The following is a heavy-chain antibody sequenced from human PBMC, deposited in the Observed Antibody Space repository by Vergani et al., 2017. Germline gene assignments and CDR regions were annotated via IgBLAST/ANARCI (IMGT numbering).Heavy chain of an antibody. Sequence: QVQLVESGGGVVQPGRSLRLSCAASGFTFSRYAMHWVRQAPGKGLEWVAVISYDGSNNYYADSVKGRFTISRDNSKNTLYLQMNSLRAEDTAVYYCARLSYDTTPYLQGGYDCWGQGTLVSVSS. CDR2: ISYDGSNN. D-gene: IGHD3-22*01. V-gene: IGHV3-30-3*01. J-gene: IGHJ4*02. CDR3: ARLSYDTTPYLQGGYDC. CDR1: GFTFSRYA.